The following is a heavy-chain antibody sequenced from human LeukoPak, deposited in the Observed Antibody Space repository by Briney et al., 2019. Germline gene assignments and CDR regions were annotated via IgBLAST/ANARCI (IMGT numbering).Heavy chain of an antibody. Sequence: SEPLSLTCTVSGYFINSNYYWGWIRQPPGKGLEWIATISHSGSTYYNPSLKSRVTISVETSKNQFSLKLSSVTAADTAVYYCARINTIMATFDYWGQGTLVTVSS. CDR3: ARINTIMATFDY. D-gene: IGHD5-24*01. CDR2: ISHSGST. V-gene: IGHV4-38-2*02. CDR1: GYFINSNYY. J-gene: IGHJ4*02.